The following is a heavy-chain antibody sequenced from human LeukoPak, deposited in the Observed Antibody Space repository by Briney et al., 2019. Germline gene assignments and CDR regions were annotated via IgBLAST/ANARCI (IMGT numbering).Heavy chain of an antibody. Sequence: GGSLRLSCAASGFTFSNYWMSWVRQAPGKGLEWVANIKHDGGETYYVDSVKGRYTISRDNVKKSLYLQMPSLRAEDTAIYYCARGYRSSWYEPYYFDYWGQGTLVTVSS. V-gene: IGHV3-7*04. CDR1: GFTFSNYW. CDR3: ARGYRSSWYEPYYFDY. CDR2: IKHDGGET. D-gene: IGHD6-13*01. J-gene: IGHJ4*01.